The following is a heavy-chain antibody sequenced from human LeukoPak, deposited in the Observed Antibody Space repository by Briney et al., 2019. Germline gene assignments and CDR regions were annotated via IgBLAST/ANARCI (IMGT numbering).Heavy chain of an antibody. CDR1: GFTFSSYE. Sequence: PGGSPRLSCAASGFTFSSYEMNWVRQAPGKGLEWVSYISSSGNTIYYAASVKGRFTVSRDNAKNSLYLQMNSLRAEDTAVYYCARDPRDYGKFDYWGQGTLVTVSS. J-gene: IGHJ4*02. D-gene: IGHD4-17*01. V-gene: IGHV3-48*03. CDR3: ARDPRDYGKFDY. CDR2: ISSSGNTI.